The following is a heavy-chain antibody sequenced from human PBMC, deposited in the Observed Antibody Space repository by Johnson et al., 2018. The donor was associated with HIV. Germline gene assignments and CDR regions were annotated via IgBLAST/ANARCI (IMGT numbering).Heavy chain of an antibody. V-gene: IGHV3-73*01. J-gene: IGHJ3*02. Sequence: VQLVESGGGLVKPGGSLRLSCAASGFTFSGSAMHWVRQASGKGLEWVGRIRSKANSYATAYAASVKGRFTISRDDSKNTAYLQMNSLKTEETAVYYGTKGLEWAPAGDAFDIWGQGTMVTVSS. CDR3: TKGLEWAPAGDAFDI. D-gene: IGHD1-26*01. CDR2: IRSKANSYAT. CDR1: GFTFSGSA.